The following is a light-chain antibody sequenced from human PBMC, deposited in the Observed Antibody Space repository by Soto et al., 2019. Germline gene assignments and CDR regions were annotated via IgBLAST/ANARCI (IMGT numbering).Light chain of an antibody. V-gene: IGKV1-5*01. CDR1: QYVSTW. J-gene: IGKJ2*01. CDR2: DAS. CDR3: QQSYNIQYT. Sequence: DIQMTQSPSTLSASVGDRVTITCRASQYVSTWLVWYQKKPGKAPKVVIYDASHLQSEVPSRFSGSGSGTEFTLTISSLEPDDFATYYCQQSYNIQYTFGQGTRLEIK.